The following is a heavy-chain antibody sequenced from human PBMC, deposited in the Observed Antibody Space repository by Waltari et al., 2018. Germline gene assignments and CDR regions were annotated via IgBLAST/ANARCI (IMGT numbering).Heavy chain of an antibody. V-gene: IGHV4-61*02. D-gene: IGHD5-18*01. J-gene: IGHJ6*03. CDR2: IYTSGST. Sequence: QVQLQESGPGLVKPSQTLSLPCTVSGGSISRGSYYWSWIRQTAVKGLEWIGGIYTSGSTNYNPSLKSRVTISVDTSKNQFSLKLSSVTAADTAVYYCARRGYSYGSYYYMDVWGKGTTVTVSS. CDR1: GGSISRGSYY. CDR3: ARRGYSYGSYYYMDV.